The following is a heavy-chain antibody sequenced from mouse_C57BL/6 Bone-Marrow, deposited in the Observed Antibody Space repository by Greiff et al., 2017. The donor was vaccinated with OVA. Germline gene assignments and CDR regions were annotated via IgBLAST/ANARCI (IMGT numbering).Heavy chain of an antibody. Sequence: QVQLQQPGAELVKPGASVKLSCKASGYTFTSYWMHWVKQRPGQGLEWIGMIHPNSGSTNYNEKFKSKATLTVDKSSSTAYMQLSSLTSDDSAVYYCNYYGSSPYWYCDVWGTGTTVTVSS. D-gene: IGHD1-1*01. J-gene: IGHJ1*03. CDR2: IHPNSGST. V-gene: IGHV1-64*01. CDR3: NYYGSSPYWYCDV. CDR1: GYTFTSYW.